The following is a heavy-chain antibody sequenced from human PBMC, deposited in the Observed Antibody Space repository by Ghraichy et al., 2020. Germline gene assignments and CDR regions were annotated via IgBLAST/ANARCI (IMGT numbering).Heavy chain of an antibody. D-gene: IGHD3-22*01. Sequence: GGSLRLSCAASGFTFSSYVMSWVRQAPGKGLEWVSGISGSGGNTYYADSVKGRFTISRDNSENTLYLQMDSLRAEDAAIYYCAKDFTYSDSSGYYYSDVFDFWGQGTMVIVSS. CDR3: AKDFTYSDSSGYYYSDVFDF. J-gene: IGHJ3*01. V-gene: IGHV3-23*01. CDR1: GFTFSSYV. CDR2: ISGSGGNT.